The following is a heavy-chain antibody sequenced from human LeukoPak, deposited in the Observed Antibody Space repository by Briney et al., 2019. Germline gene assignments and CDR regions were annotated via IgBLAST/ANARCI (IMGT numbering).Heavy chain of an antibody. V-gene: IGHV3-30*18. CDR1: GFTFSSYG. CDR2: ISYDGSNK. J-gene: IGHJ4*02. CDR3: AKDHSYGSGSYEDY. Sequence: GGSLRLTCAASGFTFSSYGMHWVRQAPGKGLEWVAVISYDGSNKYYADSVKGRFTISRDNSKNTLYLQMNSLRAEDTAVYYCAKDHSYGSGSYEDYWGQGTLVTVSS. D-gene: IGHD3-10*01.